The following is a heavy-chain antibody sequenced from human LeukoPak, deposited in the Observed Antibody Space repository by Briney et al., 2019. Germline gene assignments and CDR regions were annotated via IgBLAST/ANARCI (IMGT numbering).Heavy chain of an antibody. Sequence: GVSLRLSCAASGFTFSAYSMNWVRQAPAKGLEWVSYISSSSSTIYYADSVKGRFTISRDNAKNSLYLQMNSLRGEDTAVYYCARGPSGSYWPIDWFDPWGQGTLVTVSS. CDR3: ARGPSGSYWPIDWFDP. J-gene: IGHJ5*02. CDR1: GFTFSAYS. CDR2: ISSSSSTI. D-gene: IGHD1-26*01. V-gene: IGHV3-48*01.